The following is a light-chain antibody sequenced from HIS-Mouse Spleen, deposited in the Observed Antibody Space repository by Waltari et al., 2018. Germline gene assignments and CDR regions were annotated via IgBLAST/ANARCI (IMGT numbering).Light chain of an antibody. CDR3: CSYAGSSTFDVV. CDR2: EGS. CDR1: SSDVGSYNL. J-gene: IGLJ2*01. Sequence: QSALTQPASVSGSPGQSITISCTGTSSDVGSYNLVSWYQQHPGKAPKLMIYEGSKRPSGVSNRFSGSKPGNTASLTISGLQAEDEADYYCCSYAGSSTFDVVFGGGTKLTVL. V-gene: IGLV2-23*03.